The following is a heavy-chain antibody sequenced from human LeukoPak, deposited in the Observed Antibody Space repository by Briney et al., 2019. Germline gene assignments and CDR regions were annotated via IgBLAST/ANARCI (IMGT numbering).Heavy chain of an antibody. CDR3: ASVGWFGELFVDY. J-gene: IGHJ4*02. CDR2: ISSSSSYI. Sequence: GGSLRPSCAASGFTFSSYSMNWVRQAPGKGLEWVSSISSSSSYIYYADSVKGRFTLSRDNAKNSLYLQMNSLRAEDTAVYYCASVGWFGELFVDYWGQGTLVTVSS. D-gene: IGHD3-10*01. V-gene: IGHV3-21*01. CDR1: GFTFSSYS.